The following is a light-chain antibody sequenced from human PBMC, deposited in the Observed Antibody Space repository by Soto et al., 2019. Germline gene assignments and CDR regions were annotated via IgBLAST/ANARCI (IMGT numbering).Light chain of an antibody. Sequence: DIVMTQSPDSLAVSVSERATINCKSSQSILYSSNNKNYLAWYQQKPGQPPKLLIYWASTRDSGVPDRFSGSGSGTDFTLTISSLQAEDVAVYYCQQYYTTPPVTFGPGTKVEIK. CDR3: QQYYTTPPVT. V-gene: IGKV4-1*01. CDR1: QSILYSSNNKNY. CDR2: WAS. J-gene: IGKJ3*01.